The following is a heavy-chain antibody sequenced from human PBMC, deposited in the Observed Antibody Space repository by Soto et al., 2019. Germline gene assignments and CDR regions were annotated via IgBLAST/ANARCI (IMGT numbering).Heavy chain of an antibody. CDR1: GGTFSSYA. CDR3: ARDIVNPYYYYYYGMDV. D-gene: IGHD2-21*01. Sequence: SVKVSCKASGGTFSSYAISWVRQAPGQGLEWMGGIIPIFGTASYAQKFQGRVTITADESTSTAYMELSSLRSEDTAVYYCARDIVNPYYYYYYGMDVWGQGTTVTVSS. CDR2: IIPIFGTA. V-gene: IGHV1-69*13. J-gene: IGHJ6*02.